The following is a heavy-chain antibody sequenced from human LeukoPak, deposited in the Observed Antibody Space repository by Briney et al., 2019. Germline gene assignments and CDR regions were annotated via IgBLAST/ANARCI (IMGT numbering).Heavy chain of an antibody. V-gene: IGHV3-49*03. J-gene: IGHJ4*02. CDR2: IRSKAYGWTT. D-gene: IGHD5-18*01. CDR1: GFTFGDYA. Sequence: PGGSLRLSCTASGFTFGDYAMSWFRQAPGKGLEWVGFIRSKAYGWTTEYAATVKGRFTISRYESKSIAYLQMNSLKTEDTAVYYCTRAGYLVPYYFDYWRQGTLVTVSP. CDR3: TRAGYLVPYYFDY.